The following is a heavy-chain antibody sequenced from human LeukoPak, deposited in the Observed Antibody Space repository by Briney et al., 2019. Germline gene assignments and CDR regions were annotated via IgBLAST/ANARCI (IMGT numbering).Heavy chain of an antibody. V-gene: IGHV1-2*02. CDR1: GGTFSSYA. D-gene: IGHD3-3*01. J-gene: IGHJ6*03. CDR3: ARPVLRFLEWFSRDYYMDV. CDR2: INPNSGGT. Sequence: GSSVKVSCKASGGTFSSYAISWVRQAPGQGLEWMGWINPNSGGTNYAQKLQGRVTMTRDTSISTAYMELSRLRSDDTAVYYCARPVLRFLEWFSRDYYMDVWGKGTTVTVSS.